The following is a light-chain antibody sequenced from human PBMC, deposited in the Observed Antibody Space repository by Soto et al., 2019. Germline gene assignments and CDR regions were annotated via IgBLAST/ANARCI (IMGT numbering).Light chain of an antibody. V-gene: IGLV1-44*01. CDR3: AAWDDSLNGSV. J-gene: IGLJ1*01. CDR1: SSNIGSYT. CDR2: SNH. Sequence: QSVLTQPPSASGTPGQTVTVSCSGSSSNIGSYTVNWYQQLPGTAPKLVIYSNHQRPSGVPDRFSGSKSGTSASLAISGLQPEDEADYYCAAWDDSLNGSVFGSGTKVTVL.